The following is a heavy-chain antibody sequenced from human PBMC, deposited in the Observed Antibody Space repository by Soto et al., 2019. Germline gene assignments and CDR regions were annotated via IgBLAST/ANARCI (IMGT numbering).Heavy chain of an antibody. CDR3: ARESFNYTISYVMDI. D-gene: IGHD4-4*01. CDR2: IWYDGSNK. J-gene: IGHJ6*02. V-gene: IGHV3-33*01. CDR1: GFTLSSYG. Sequence: GGSLRLACVACGFTLSSYGMHWVRQAPGKGLEWVAVIWYDGSNKYYADSVKGRFTISRDNSKNTLYLQMNSLRAEDTAVYYCARESFNYTISYVMDIWCQRTTVPVSS.